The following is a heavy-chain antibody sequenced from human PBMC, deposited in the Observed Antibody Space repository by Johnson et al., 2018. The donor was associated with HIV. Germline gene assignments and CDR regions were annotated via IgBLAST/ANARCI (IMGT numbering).Heavy chain of an antibody. CDR2: ISYDGSNK. CDR3: ARDRAILAARPAGAFDI. D-gene: IGHD6-6*01. CDR1: GFTFSSYA. V-gene: IGHV3-30-3*01. J-gene: IGHJ3*02. Sequence: VQLVESGGGVVQPGRSLRLSCAASGFTFSSYAMHWVRQAPGKGLEWVAVISYDGSNKYYADSVKGRFTISRDNSKNTLYLQMHSLRSEDTAVDYCARDRAILAARPAGAFDIWGQGTMVTVYS.